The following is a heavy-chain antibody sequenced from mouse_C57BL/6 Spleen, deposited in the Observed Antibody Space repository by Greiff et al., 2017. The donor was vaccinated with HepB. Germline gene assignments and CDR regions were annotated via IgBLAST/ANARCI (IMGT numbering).Heavy chain of an antibody. CDR1: GFTFSDYG. Sequence: DVMLVESGGGLVQPGGSLKLSCAASGFTFSDYGMAWVRQAPRKGPEWVAFISNLAYSIYYADTVTGRFTISRENAKSTLYLEMSSLRSEDTAMYYCARHYYGSSSWYFDVWGTGTTVTVSA. J-gene: IGHJ1*03. CDR3: ARHYYGSSSWYFDV. D-gene: IGHD1-1*01. V-gene: IGHV5-15*01. CDR2: ISNLAYSI.